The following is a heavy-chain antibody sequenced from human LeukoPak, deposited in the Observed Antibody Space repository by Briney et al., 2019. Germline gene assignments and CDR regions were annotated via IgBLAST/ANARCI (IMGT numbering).Heavy chain of an antibody. Sequence: GGSLRLSCAASGFTFSSYSMNWVRQAPGKGLEWVSYISSSSSTIYYADSVKGRFTISRDNAKNSLYLQMSSLRAEDTAVYYCARTTTVTTLAFDIWGQGTMVTVSS. CDR2: ISSSSSTI. CDR1: GFTFSSYS. V-gene: IGHV3-48*01. D-gene: IGHD4-17*01. J-gene: IGHJ3*02. CDR3: ARTTTVTTLAFDI.